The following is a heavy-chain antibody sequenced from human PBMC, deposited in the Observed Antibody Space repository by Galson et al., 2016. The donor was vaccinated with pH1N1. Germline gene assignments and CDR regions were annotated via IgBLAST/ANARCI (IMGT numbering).Heavy chain of an antibody. J-gene: IGHJ4*02. CDR1: GYTFTTFG. CDR3: ARDQNWNLDY. CDR2: ISTSEGNT. D-gene: IGHD1-1*01. Sequence: SVKVSCKASGYTFTTFGISWVRQAPGKDLEWLGWISTSEGNTENAQRLLDRVTMTRDTSTSTVFMELTSLRSDDTAIYYCARDQNWNLDYWGQGTLVTVSS. V-gene: IGHV1-18*01.